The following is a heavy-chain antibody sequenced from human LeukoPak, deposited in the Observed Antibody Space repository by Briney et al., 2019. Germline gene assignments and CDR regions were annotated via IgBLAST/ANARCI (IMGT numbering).Heavy chain of an antibody. D-gene: IGHD4-17*01. J-gene: IGHJ4*02. Sequence: GGSLRLSCVASTFTFSHFGIHWVRQAPGKGLEWVAFIRYDGSNKYYADSVRGRFSISRDSSKNTLYLQMNSLRDEDTAVYYCAKDYGDFGDSSSYLDHWGQGTLVTVSS. CDR1: TFTFSHFG. CDR2: IRYDGSNK. V-gene: IGHV3-30*02. CDR3: AKDYGDFGDSSSYLDH.